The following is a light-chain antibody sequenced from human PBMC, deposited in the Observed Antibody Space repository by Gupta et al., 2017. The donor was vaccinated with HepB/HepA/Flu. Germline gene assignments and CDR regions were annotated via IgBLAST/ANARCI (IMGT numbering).Light chain of an antibody. CDR1: QGIRND. Sequence: DIQMTQSPSSLSASIGDRVTITCRASQGIRNDLDWYQQKPGNAPRRLIYATINLQSGVPSRFSGSGSGPEFTLTISSLQPEDFATYYCLQDNNYPFTFGHGTEVAI. V-gene: IGKV1-17*01. J-gene: IGKJ3*01. CDR2: ATI. CDR3: LQDNNYPFT.